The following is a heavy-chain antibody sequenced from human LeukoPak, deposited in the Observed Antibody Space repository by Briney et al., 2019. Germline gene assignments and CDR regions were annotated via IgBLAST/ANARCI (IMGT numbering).Heavy chain of an antibody. D-gene: IGHD6-13*01. CDR2: ISYDGSNK. Sequence: GGSLRLSCAASGFTFSGYAMHWVRQAPGKGLEWVAVISYDGSNKYYADSVKGRFTISRDNSKNTLYLQMNSLRAEDTAVYYCARGAMYSSSWYPLWDYFDYWGQGTLVTVSS. J-gene: IGHJ4*02. V-gene: IGHV3-30*01. CDR3: ARGAMYSSSWYPLWDYFDY. CDR1: GFTFSGYA.